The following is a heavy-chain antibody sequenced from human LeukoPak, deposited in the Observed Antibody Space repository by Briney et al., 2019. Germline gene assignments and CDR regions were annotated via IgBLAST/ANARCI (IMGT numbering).Heavy chain of an antibody. D-gene: IGHD3-3*01. Sequence: SETLSLTCTVSGGSISSGGYYWSWIRQHPGKGLEWIGEIYHSGSTNYNPSLKSRVTISVDKSKNQFSLKLSSVTAAGTAVYYCARDERSELNYDFWSGTHYYGMDVWGQGTTVTVSS. CDR1: GGSISSGGYY. J-gene: IGHJ6*02. CDR3: ARDERSELNYDFWSGTHYYGMDV. CDR2: IYHSGST. V-gene: IGHV4-39*07.